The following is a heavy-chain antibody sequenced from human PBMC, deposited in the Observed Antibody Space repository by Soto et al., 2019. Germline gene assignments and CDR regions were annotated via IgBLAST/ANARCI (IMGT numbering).Heavy chain of an antibody. CDR3: AKVSASRQDLSPLLHPVLTLIDSYYYYGMDV. CDR2: ISGSGGST. J-gene: IGHJ6*02. Sequence: GGSLRLSCAASGFTFSSYAMSWVRQAPGKGLEWVSAISGSGGSTYYADSVKGRFTISRDNSKNTLYLQMNSLRAEDTAVYYCAKVSASRQDLSPLLHPVLTLIDSYYYYGMDVWGQGTTVTVSS. D-gene: IGHD2-21*01. CDR1: GFTFSSYA. V-gene: IGHV3-23*01.